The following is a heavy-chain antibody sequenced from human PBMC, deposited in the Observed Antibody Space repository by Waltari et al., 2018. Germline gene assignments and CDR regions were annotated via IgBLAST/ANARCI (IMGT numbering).Heavy chain of an antibody. J-gene: IGHJ4*02. Sequence: EVQLVASGGGLVQPGGSLRLSCAASGFPFSNYWIHWVRQYPGKGLVCVSGINADRGSTGYEDSERGRFTNTTQNAKSIVYPQMNSLRADDSVLYYCATWKCCTGFSCYGGGYWGQGTLVTVSS. V-gene: IGHV3-74*01. D-gene: IGHD2-15*01. CDR2: INADRGST. CDR1: GFPFSNYW. CDR3: ATWKCCTGFSCYGGGY.